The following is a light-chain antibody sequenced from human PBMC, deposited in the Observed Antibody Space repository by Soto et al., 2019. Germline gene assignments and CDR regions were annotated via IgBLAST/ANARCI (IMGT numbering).Light chain of an antibody. CDR1: QAIRTD. V-gene: IGKV1-6*01. Sequence: AIQMTQSPSSLSASVGDTVTITCRASQAIRTDLAWYQQKPGKAPKLLIYAASNLYSGVPSRFSGGVSGTDFILTVSSLQPEDFVTYSCLTHKNYLSTLGPGS. J-gene: IGKJ3*01. CDR3: LTHKNYLST. CDR2: AAS.